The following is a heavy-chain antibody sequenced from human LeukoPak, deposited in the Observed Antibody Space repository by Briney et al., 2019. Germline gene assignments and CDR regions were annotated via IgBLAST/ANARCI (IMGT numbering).Heavy chain of an antibody. CDR1: GFTFISYT. Sequence: GGSLRLSCAASGFTFISYTMSWVRQAPGKGLEWVSAISGSGGSTYYADSVKGRFTISRDNSKNTLYLQMNSLRAEDTAVYYCAKDRPSYGDYGYAFDIWGQGTMVTVSS. CDR3: AKDRPSYGDYGYAFDI. J-gene: IGHJ3*02. CDR2: ISGSGGST. D-gene: IGHD4-17*01. V-gene: IGHV3-23*01.